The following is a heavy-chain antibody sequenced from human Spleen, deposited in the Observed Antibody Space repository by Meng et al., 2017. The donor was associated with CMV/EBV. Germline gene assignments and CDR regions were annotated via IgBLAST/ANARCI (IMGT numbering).Heavy chain of an antibody. V-gene: IGHV4-34*01. CDR3: ASTRGGLLRSSPHY. CDR1: GGSFSGYY. D-gene: IGHD6-13*01. J-gene: IGHJ4*02. CDR2: INRSGTT. Sequence: CAGLGGSFSGYYLSWIRQSPGKGLEWIGEINRSGTTNYNPSLEHRVTISVDASKNQFSLKLTSVTAADTGLYWCASTRGGLLRSSPHYWGQGSLVTVSS.